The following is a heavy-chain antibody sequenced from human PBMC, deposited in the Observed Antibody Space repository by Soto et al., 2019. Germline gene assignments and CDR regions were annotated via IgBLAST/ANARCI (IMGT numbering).Heavy chain of an antibody. V-gene: IGHV1-8*01. Sequence: QVQLVQSGAEVKKPGASVKVSCKASGYTFTSYDINWVRQATGQGLEWMGWMNPNSGNTGYAQKFQGRVTRHRNPSIGTAYMELIILRSKDTAVYYCASRGGSGISPHQYYYDGMDVWGQGTTVTVSS. J-gene: IGHJ6*02. CDR2: MNPNSGNT. CDR3: ASRGGSGISPHQYYYDGMDV. D-gene: IGHD3-10*01. CDR1: GYTFTSYD.